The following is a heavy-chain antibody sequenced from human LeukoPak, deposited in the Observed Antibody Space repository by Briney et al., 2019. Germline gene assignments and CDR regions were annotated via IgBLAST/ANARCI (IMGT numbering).Heavy chain of an antibody. D-gene: IGHD6-19*01. Sequence: ESLKISCKGSGYSFTSYWIGWVRQLPGKGLEWMGIIYPGDSDTRYSPSFQGQVTISADKSISTAYLQWSSLKASDTAMYYCARQMYSSGWYVDYWGQGTLVTVSS. CDR1: GYSFTSYW. CDR2: IYPGDSDT. V-gene: IGHV5-51*01. J-gene: IGHJ4*02. CDR3: ARQMYSSGWYVDY.